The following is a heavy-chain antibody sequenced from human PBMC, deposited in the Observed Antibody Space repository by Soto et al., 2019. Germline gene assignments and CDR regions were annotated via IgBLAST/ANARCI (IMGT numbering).Heavy chain of an antibody. CDR3: ARVLDYDYVWGSYRFDY. V-gene: IGHV4-4*02. CDR2: IYHSGST. D-gene: IGHD3-16*02. Sequence: PSETLSVTWAVAGGSSSSSNGWSCVRQPPGKGREWIGEIYHSGSTNYNPSLKSRVAISVDKSKNQFSLKLSSVTAADTAVYYCARVLDYDYVWGSYRFDYWGQGTLVTLSS. CDR1: GGSSSSSNG. J-gene: IGHJ4*02.